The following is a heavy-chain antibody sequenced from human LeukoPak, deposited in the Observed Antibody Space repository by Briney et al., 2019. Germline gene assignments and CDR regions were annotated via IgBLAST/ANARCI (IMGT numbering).Heavy chain of an antibody. V-gene: IGHV3-72*01. J-gene: IGHJ4*02. CDR3: ARAPFYGSGSLPDY. CDR2: TRNKANSYTT. Sequence: GSLRLSCAASGFSFSDHYMDWVRQAPGKGLEWVGRTRNKANSYTTEYAASVKGRFTISRDDSKNSLYLQMNSLKTEDTAVYYCARAPFYGSGSLPDYWGQGTLVTVSS. CDR1: GFSFSDHY. D-gene: IGHD3-10*01.